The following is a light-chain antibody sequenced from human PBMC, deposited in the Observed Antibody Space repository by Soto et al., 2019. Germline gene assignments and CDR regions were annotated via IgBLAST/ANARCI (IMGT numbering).Light chain of an antibody. CDR1: QSISTW. CDR2: DAS. J-gene: IGKJ2*01. CDR3: QQYNSYLYT. V-gene: IGKV1-5*01. Sequence: DIEMTQSPSTLSASVGDRVTITCRASQSISTWLAWYQQKPGKAPNRLIYDASNLESGVPSRFSGSGTGTEFTLTFSSLQPDDFATYYCQQYNSYLYTFGQGTKLEIK.